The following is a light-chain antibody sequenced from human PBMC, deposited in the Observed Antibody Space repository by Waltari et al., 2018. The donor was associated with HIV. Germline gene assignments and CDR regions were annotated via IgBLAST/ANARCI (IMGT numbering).Light chain of an antibody. Sequence: PVTPGEPASISCMSSQSLLHSNGYNYLDWYLQKPGQSPQLLIYLGSNRASGVPDRFSGSGSGTDFTLKISRVEAEDVGVYYCMQALQTPYTFGQGTKLEIK. CDR2: LGS. J-gene: IGKJ2*01. CDR3: MQALQTPYT. CDR1: QSLLHSNGYNY. V-gene: IGKV2-28*01.